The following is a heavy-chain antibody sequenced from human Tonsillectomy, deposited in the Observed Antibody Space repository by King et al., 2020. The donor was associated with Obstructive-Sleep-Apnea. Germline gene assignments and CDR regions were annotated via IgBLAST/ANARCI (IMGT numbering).Heavy chain of an antibody. Sequence: VQLVEFGGGLVQPGGSLSLSLAASGFTFSSYSMNWVRQAPGKGLEWVSYISSSSSTIYYTDSVKGRFTISRDNAKISLYLQRNSLSAEDTAVYYCARDRARGYYDSSGYWGSYWGQGTLVTVSS. D-gene: IGHD3-22*01. CDR1: GFTFSSYS. V-gene: IGHV3-48*04. CDR3: ARDRARGYYDSSGYWGSY. CDR2: ISSSSSTI. J-gene: IGHJ4*02.